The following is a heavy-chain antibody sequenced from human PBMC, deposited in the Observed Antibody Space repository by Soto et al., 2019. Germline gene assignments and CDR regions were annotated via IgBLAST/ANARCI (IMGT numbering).Heavy chain of an antibody. J-gene: IGHJ5*02. D-gene: IGHD2-15*01. Sequence: PSETLSPTCASYGGSFRGYYWTWSRPPPGKGLEWIGEINNSGSTNYTPYLKSRVTISVDTSKNQFSLKLSSVTAADTAVYYCARDRYCSGGSCSRFDPWGQGTLVTVSS. V-gene: IGHV4-34*01. CDR1: GGSFRGYY. CDR2: INNSGST. CDR3: ARDRYCSGGSCSRFDP.